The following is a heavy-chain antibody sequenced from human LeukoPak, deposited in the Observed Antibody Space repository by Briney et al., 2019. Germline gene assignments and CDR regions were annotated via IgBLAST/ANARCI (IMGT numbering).Heavy chain of an antibody. CDR2: ISYDGSNK. J-gene: IGHJ3*02. D-gene: IGHD6-13*01. CDR3: ARSLPIAAPAGDI. Sequence: GGSLRLSCAASGFTFSNYGMHWVRQAPGKGLEWVAVISYDGSNKYYADSVKGRFSVSRDNSKNTLYLQMNSLRDEDTAVYYCARSLPIAAPAGDIWGQGTMVTVSS. CDR1: GFTFSNYG. V-gene: IGHV3-30*03.